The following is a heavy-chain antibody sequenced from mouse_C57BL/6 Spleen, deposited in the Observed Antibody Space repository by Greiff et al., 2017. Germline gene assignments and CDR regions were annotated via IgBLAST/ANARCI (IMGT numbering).Heavy chain of an antibody. J-gene: IGHJ1*03. D-gene: IGHD1-1*01. Sequence: EVQLVESEGGLVQPGSSMKLSCTASGFTFSDYYMAWVRQVPEKGLEWVANINYDGSSTYYLDSLKSRFIISRDNAKNILYLQMSSLKSEDTATYYCARETLRRYFDVWATGTTVTVSS. CDR1: GFTFSDYY. CDR3: ARETLRRYFDV. V-gene: IGHV5-16*01. CDR2: INYDGSST.